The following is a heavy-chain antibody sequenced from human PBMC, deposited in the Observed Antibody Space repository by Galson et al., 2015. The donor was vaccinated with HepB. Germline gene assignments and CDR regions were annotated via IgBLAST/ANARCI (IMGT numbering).Heavy chain of an antibody. CDR1: GYTFTVNG. CDR3: ARGDSGDYKTPKIFDN. CDR2: ISANSGDT. V-gene: IGHV1-18*04. Sequence: SVKVSCKASGYTFTVNGISWVRQAPGQGLEWMGWISANSGDTKYAQNLQGRVTLTRNTSTSTAYLELRSLRSEDTAVYFCARGDSGDYKTPKIFDNWGQGTLVTVSS. D-gene: IGHD3-22*01. J-gene: IGHJ4*02.